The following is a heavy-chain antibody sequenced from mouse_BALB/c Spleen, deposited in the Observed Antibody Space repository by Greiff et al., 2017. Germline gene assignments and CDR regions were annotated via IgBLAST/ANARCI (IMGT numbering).Heavy chain of an antibody. CDR3: ARYGNYVDAMDY. CDR1: GYTFTSYW. Sequence: DLVKPGASVKLSCKASGYTFTSYWINWIKQRPGQGLEWIGRIAPGSGSTYYNEMFKGKATLTVDTCSSTAYIQLSSLSSEDSAVYFCARYGNYVDAMDYWGQGTSVTVSS. D-gene: IGHD2-1*01. CDR2: IAPGSGST. J-gene: IGHJ4*01. V-gene: IGHV1S41*01.